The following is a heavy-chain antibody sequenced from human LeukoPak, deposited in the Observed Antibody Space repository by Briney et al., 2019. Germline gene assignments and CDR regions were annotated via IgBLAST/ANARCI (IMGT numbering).Heavy chain of an antibody. CDR2: ISRSSGYI. CDR1: GFTFSNYS. CDR3: VRDAASPDY. J-gene: IGHJ4*02. Sequence: GGSLRLSCAASGFTFSNYSMNWVRQAPGKGLEWVSSISRSSGYIYYADSVKGRFTISRDNANNSLFLQMNSLRVEDTALYYCVRDAASPDYWGQGTLVTVSS. D-gene: IGHD6-25*01. V-gene: IGHV3-21*01.